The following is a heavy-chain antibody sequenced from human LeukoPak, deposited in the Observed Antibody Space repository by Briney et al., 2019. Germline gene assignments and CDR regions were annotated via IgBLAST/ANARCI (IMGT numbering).Heavy chain of an antibody. V-gene: IGHV4-59*08. J-gene: IGHJ4*02. D-gene: IGHD6-19*01. CDR1: GVSISSYY. CDR3: ARREVAAAFDY. Sequence: PSETLSLTCTVSGVSISSYYWSWIRQPPGKGLEWIGYIYYSGSTNYNPSLKSRVTISVDTSKNQFSLKLSSVTAADTAVYYCARREVAAAFDYWGQGTLVTVSS. CDR2: IYYSGST.